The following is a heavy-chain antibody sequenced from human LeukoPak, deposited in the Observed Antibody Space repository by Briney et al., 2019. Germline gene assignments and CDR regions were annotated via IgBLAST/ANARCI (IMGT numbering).Heavy chain of an antibody. CDR3: AKDRVGRYGYGLFQN. J-gene: IGHJ1*01. Sequence: GGSLRLSCAASGFTFSSYAMSWVRQAPGKGLEWVSAISGSGGSTYYADSVKGRFTISRDNSKNTLYLQMNSLRAEDTAVYYCAKDRVGRYGYGLFQNWGQGTLVTVSS. CDR1: GFTFSSYA. V-gene: IGHV3-23*01. D-gene: IGHD5-18*01. CDR2: ISGSGGST.